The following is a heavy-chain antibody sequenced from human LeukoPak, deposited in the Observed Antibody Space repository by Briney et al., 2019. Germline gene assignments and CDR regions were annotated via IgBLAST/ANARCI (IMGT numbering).Heavy chain of an antibody. Sequence: GGSLRLSCASSGYLQRIYCMSWAREAPGKGLECVANINQDGNEKYYLESVRGRFIIPRDNHENTLYRQMHTLRSEDPPVFYCARIFKGGLSSWCRDPPHYFDSWGQGTLGTASS. CDR3: ARIFKGGLSSWCRDPPHYFDS. CDR2: INQDGNEK. CDR1: GYLQRIYC. V-gene: IGHV3-7*03. J-gene: IGHJ4*02. D-gene: IGHD2-8*01.